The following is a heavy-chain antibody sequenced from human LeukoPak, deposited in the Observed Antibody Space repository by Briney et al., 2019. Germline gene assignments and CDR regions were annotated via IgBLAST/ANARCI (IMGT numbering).Heavy chain of an antibody. CDR2: INPKSGGT. J-gene: IGHJ5*02. Sequence: ASVKVSCKTSGYSFTDYYMHWVRQAPGQGLEWMGWINPKSGGTSSAQKFQGRVTMTRDPSITTVYMEVRWLTSDDTAIYYCARADRVDGGPYLIGPWGQGTLVTLSS. CDR1: GYSFTDYY. CDR3: ARADRVDGGPYLIGP. D-gene: IGHD3-16*01. V-gene: IGHV1-2*02.